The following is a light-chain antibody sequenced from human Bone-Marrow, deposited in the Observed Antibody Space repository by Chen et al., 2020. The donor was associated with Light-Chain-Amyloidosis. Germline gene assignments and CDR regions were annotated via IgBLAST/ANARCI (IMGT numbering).Light chain of an antibody. CDR3: QVWDRSSDRPV. V-gene: IGLV3-21*02. CDR1: NIGSTS. Sequence: SFVLTQPSSVSVAPGHTATIACGGNNIGSTSVHWYQQTPGQAPLLVVYDDSVRPSGIPERLSGSNSGNTATLTISRVEAGDEADYYCQVWDRSSDRPVFGGGTKLTVL. CDR2: DDS. J-gene: IGLJ3*02.